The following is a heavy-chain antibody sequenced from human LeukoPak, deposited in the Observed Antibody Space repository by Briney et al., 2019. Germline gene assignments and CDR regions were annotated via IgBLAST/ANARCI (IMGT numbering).Heavy chain of an antibody. CDR3: ARESSSSPGEY. CDR1: GGSISSGSYY. CDR2: IYTSGST. D-gene: IGHD6-13*01. V-gene: IGHV4-61*02. Sequence: SETLSLTCTVSGGSISSGSYYWSWIRQPAGKGLEWIGRIYTSGSTNYNPSLKSRVTISVDTSKNQFSLKLSSVTAADTAVYYCARESSSSPGEYWGQGTLVTVSS. J-gene: IGHJ4*02.